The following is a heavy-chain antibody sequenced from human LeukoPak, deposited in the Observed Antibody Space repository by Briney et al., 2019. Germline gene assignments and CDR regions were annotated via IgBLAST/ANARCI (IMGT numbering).Heavy chain of an antibody. CDR3: ARHSGSSSWSAFDI. CDR1: GGSISSSSYY. V-gene: IGHV4-39*01. D-gene: IGHD6-13*01. J-gene: IGHJ3*02. Sequence: SETLSLTCTVSGGSISSSSYYWGWIRQPPGKGLEWIGSIYYSGSTYYNPSLKSRVTISVDTSKNQFSPKLSSVTAADTAVYYCARHSGSSSWSAFDIWGQGTMVTVSS. CDR2: IYYSGST.